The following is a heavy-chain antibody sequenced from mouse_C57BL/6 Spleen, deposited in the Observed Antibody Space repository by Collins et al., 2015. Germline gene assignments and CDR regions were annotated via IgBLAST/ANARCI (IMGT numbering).Heavy chain of an antibody. CDR3: ARREYGSSYWYFDV. Sequence: IYPGSGSTNYNEKFKSKATLTVDTSSSTAYMQLSSLTSEDSAVYYCARREYGSSYWYFDVWGTGTTVTVSS. D-gene: IGHD1-1*01. CDR2: IYPGSGST. J-gene: IGHJ1*03. V-gene: IGHV1-55*01.